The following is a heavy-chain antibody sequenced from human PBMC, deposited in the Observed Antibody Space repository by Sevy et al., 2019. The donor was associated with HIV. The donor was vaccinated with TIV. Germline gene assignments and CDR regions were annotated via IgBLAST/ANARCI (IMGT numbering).Heavy chain of an antibody. CDR1: GFTFSSYA. J-gene: IGHJ4*02. CDR3: AKGYCSGGSCYLRHFFDY. V-gene: IGHV3-23*01. Sequence: QLGGSLRLSCAASGFTFSSYAMSWVRQAPGKGLEWVSAISGSGGSTYYADSVKGRFTISRDNSKNTLYLQMNSLIAEDTAVYYCAKGYCSGGSCYLRHFFDYWGQGTLVTVSS. D-gene: IGHD2-15*01. CDR2: ISGSGGST.